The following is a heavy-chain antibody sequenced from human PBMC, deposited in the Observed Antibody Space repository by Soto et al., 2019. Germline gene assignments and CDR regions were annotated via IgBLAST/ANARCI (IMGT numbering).Heavy chain of an antibody. J-gene: IGHJ4*02. CDR3: AKDQSIAARRSTTEFDY. Sequence: QVQLVESGGGVVQPGRSLRLSCAASGFTFTSYGMHWVRQAPGKGLEWVAVIPYDGINRYYADSVKGRFTISRDNSKNTLYLQMNSLRGEDTAVYYCAKDQSIAARRSTTEFDYWAREPWSPSPQ. CDR1: GFTFTSYG. D-gene: IGHD6-6*01. CDR2: IPYDGINR. V-gene: IGHV3-30*18.